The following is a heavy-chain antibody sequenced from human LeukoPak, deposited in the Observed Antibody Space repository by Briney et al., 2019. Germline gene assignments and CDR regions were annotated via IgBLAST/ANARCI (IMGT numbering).Heavy chain of an antibody. V-gene: IGHV3-30*03. CDR1: GFTFSHFG. D-gene: IGHD1-1*01. J-gene: IGHJ4*02. Sequence: GSLRLSCAASGFTFSHFGMHWVRQAPGKGLEWVAVLSYDGTKKYYADSGKGRFTISRDNSKNTLYLQMSSLRPEDTAVYYCARDNDLDPDGYFDYWGQGVLVTVSS. CDR3: ARDNDLDPDGYFDY. CDR2: LSYDGTKK.